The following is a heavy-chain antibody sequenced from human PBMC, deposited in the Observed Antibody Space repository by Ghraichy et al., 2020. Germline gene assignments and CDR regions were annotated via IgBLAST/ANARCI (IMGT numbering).Heavy chain of an antibody. Sequence: GGSLRLSCVASGFTFSTYSMNWVRQAPGKGLEWISHIGVSGAIVYADSVEGRFTISRDDAKNSLYLQMNNLRDEDTAVYYCARDHGGTVTALRFWFDPWGQGTLVTVSS. CDR1: GFTFSTYS. V-gene: IGHV3-48*02. J-gene: IGHJ5*02. CDR3: ARDHGGTVTALRFWFDP. CDR2: IGVSGAI. D-gene: IGHD4-17*01.